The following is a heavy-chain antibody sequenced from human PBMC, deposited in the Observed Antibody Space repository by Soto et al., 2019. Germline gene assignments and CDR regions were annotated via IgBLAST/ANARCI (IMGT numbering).Heavy chain of an antibody. V-gene: IGHV4-39*01. J-gene: IGHJ4*02. D-gene: IGHD1-26*01. Sequence: LSLTCTVSGGSISSSSHYWGWIRQPPGKGLEWIGSIYYSGSTYYNPSLKSRVTISVDTSKNQFSLKLSSVTAADTAVYYCARPSGSYLYYFDYWGQGTLVTVSS. CDR3: ARPSGSYLYYFDY. CDR1: GGSISSSSHY. CDR2: IYYSGST.